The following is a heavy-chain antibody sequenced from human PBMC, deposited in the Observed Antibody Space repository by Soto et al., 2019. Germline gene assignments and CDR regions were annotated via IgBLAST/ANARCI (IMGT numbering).Heavy chain of an antibody. CDR3: ARAERGYSYGWTVDLFDY. J-gene: IGHJ4*02. CDR1: GFTFDDYG. V-gene: IGHV3-20*04. Sequence: GGSLRLSCAASGFTFDDYGMSWVRQAPGKGLEWVSGINWNGGSTGYADSVKGRFTISRDNAKNSLYLQMNSLRAEDTALYYCARAERGYSYGWTVDLFDYWGQGTLVTVSS. CDR2: INWNGGST. D-gene: IGHD5-18*01.